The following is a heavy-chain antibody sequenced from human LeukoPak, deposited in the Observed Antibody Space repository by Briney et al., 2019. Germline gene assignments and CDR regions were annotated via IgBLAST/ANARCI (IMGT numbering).Heavy chain of an antibody. V-gene: IGHV1-69*04. CDR1: GGTFSSYA. CDR2: IIPILGIA. D-gene: IGHD4-17*01. J-gene: IGHJ6*02. CDR3: ARPTVTKGNKSAGYYYYYGMDV. Sequence: GASVKVSCKASGGTFSSYAISWVRQAPGQGLEWMGRIIPILGIANYAQKFQGRVTITADKSTSTAYMELSSLRSEDTAVYYCARPTVTKGNKSAGYYYYYGMDVWGQGTTVTVSS.